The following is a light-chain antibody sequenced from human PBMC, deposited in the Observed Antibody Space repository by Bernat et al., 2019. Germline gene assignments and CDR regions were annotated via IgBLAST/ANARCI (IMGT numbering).Light chain of an antibody. CDR3: MQGTHLIT. CDR2: KVS. Sequence: DVVMTQSPLSLSVTLGQPASISCRSSQSLVDSAENTYLNWYQQRPGQSPRRLIYKVSNRDSGVPDRFSGSGSGTDFTLKISRVEAEDIGLYYCMQGTHLITFGGGTKVEIK. J-gene: IGKJ4*01. V-gene: IGKV2-30*01. CDR1: QSLVDSAENTY.